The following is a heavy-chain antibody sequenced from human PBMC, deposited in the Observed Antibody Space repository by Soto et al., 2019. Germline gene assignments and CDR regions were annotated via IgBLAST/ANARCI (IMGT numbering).Heavy chain of an antibody. V-gene: IGHV4-39*01. J-gene: IGHJ4*02. CDR1: GGSISSSSYY. Sequence: PSETLSLTCTVSGGSISSSSYYWGWIRQPPGKGLEWIGSIYYSGSTYYNPSLKSRVTISVDTSKNQFSLKLSSVTAADTAVYYCARQAVAGTDYWGQGTLVTVSS. CDR2: IYYSGST. D-gene: IGHD6-19*01. CDR3: ARQAVAGTDY.